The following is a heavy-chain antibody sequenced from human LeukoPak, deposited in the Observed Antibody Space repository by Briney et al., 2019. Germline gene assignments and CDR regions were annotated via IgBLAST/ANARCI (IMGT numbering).Heavy chain of an antibody. J-gene: IGHJ4*02. CDR2: ISGSGGST. CDR1: GFTFSSYA. Sequence: GGSLRLSCAASGFTFSSYAMSWVRQAPGKGLEWVSAISGSGGSTYYADSVKGRFTISRDNSKKTLYLQMNSLRGEDTAVYYCAKLTGSGSYYPIDYWGQGTLVTVSS. D-gene: IGHD3-10*01. V-gene: IGHV3-23*01. CDR3: AKLTGSGSYYPIDY.